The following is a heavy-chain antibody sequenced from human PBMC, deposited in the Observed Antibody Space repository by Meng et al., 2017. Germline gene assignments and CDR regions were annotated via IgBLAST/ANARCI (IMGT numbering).Heavy chain of an antibody. J-gene: IGHJ5*02. D-gene: IGHD1-26*01. CDR3: AKDQSGSYDPWFDP. V-gene: IGHV3-23*01. CDR1: GFTFSSYA. CDR2: ISGSGGST. Sequence: GESLKISCAASGFTFSSYAMSWVRQAPGKGLKWVSAISGSGGSTYYADSVKGRFTISRDNSKNTLYLQMNSLRAEDTAVYYCAKDQSGSYDPWFDPWGQGTLVTVSS.